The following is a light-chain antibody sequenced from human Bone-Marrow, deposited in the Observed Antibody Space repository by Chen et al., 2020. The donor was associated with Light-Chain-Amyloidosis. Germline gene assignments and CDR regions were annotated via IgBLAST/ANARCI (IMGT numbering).Light chain of an antibody. Sequence: QSALTQPASVSGSPGQSITISCTGTSSDIGDYNYVSWYQQHPGKAPKLMIYDVSNRTSGVSDRFSGSKSGVTASLTISGLQAEDEADYFCSSYTSSSTRVFGGGTK. V-gene: IGLV2-14*01. CDR2: DVS. CDR3: SSYTSSSTRV. CDR1: SSDIGDYNY. J-gene: IGLJ3*02.